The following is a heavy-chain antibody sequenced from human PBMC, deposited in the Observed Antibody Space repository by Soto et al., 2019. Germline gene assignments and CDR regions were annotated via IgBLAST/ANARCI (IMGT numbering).Heavy chain of an antibody. Sequence: SVKVSCKASGGTFSSYAISWVRQAPGKGLEWMGGIIPIFGTANYAQKFQGRVTITADKSTSTAYMELSSLRSEDTAVYYCASSNKGGSNFRYYYYYGMDVWGQGTTVTVSS. CDR2: IIPIFGTA. CDR1: GGTFSSYA. V-gene: IGHV1-69*06. J-gene: IGHJ6*02. CDR3: ASSNKGGSNFRYYYYYGMDV. D-gene: IGHD4-4*01.